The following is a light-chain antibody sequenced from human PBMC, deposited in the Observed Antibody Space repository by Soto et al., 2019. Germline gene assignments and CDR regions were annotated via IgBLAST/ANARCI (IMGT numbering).Light chain of an antibody. CDR2: EGS. V-gene: IGLV2-23*01. J-gene: IGLJ1*01. CDR1: SSDVGSYNL. Sequence: QSALTQPASVSGSPEQSITISCTGTSSDVGSYNLVSWYQQHPGKAPKLMIYEGSKRPSGVSNRFSGSKSGNTAYLTISGLQAEDEADYYCCSYAGSSTYVFGTGTKLTFL. CDR3: CSYAGSSTYV.